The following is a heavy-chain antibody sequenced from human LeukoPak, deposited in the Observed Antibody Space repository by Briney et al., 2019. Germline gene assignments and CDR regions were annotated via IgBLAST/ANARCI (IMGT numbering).Heavy chain of an antibody. Sequence: SETLSLTCAVYGGSFSGYYWSWIRQPPGKGLEWTGEINHSGSTNYNPSLKSRVTISVDTSKNQFSLKLSSVTAADTAVYYCARGGAGLLWFGELLKFDYWGQGTLVTVSS. CDR3: ARGGAGLLWFGELLKFDY. D-gene: IGHD3-10*01. CDR2: INHSGST. V-gene: IGHV4-34*01. J-gene: IGHJ4*02. CDR1: GGSFSGYY.